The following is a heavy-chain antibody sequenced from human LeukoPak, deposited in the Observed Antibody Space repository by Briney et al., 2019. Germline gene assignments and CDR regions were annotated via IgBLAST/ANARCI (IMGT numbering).Heavy chain of an antibody. CDR2: ISYDGNNK. D-gene: IGHD6-19*01. CDR3: AREFQWLGYFDY. J-gene: IGHJ4*02. V-gene: IGHV3-30-3*01. Sequence: GGSLRLSCAASGFTFSSYTMHWVRQAPGKGLEWVAVISYDGNNKYYADSVKGRFTISRDNSENTLYLQMNSLRAGDTAVYYCAREFQWLGYFDYWGQGTLVTVSS. CDR1: GFTFSSYT.